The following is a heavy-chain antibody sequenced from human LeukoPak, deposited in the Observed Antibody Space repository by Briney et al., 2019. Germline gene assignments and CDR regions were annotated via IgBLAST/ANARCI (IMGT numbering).Heavy chain of an antibody. Sequence: SGGSLRLSCAASGFPFSSYNMNWVRQAPGRGVEWVSYISSSGSTIYYADSVKGRFIISRDNAKNSLYLQMSSLRDEDTAVYYCARTLSYLHYWGQGTLVTVSS. J-gene: IGHJ4*02. CDR1: GFPFSSYN. CDR2: ISSSGSTI. CDR3: ARTLSYLHY. D-gene: IGHD5/OR15-5a*01. V-gene: IGHV3-48*02.